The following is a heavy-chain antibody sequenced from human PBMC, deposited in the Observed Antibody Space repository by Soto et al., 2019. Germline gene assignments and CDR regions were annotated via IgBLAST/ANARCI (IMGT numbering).Heavy chain of an antibody. CDR3: ARDAYGDYSRAFDI. CDR2: IYYSRST. CDR1: GGSISSNY. D-gene: IGHD4-17*01. V-gene: IGHV4-59*01. J-gene: IGHJ3*02. Sequence: KTSETLSLTCTVSGGSISSNYWSWIRQSTGKGLEWIGFIYYSRSTKYNPSLKSRVTMSVDTSKNQFSLKLNSVTAADTAVYYCARDAYGDYSRAFDIWGQGTMVTVSS.